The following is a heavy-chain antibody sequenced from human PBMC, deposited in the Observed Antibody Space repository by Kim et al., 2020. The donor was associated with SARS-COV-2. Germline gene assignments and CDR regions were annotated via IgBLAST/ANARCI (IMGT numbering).Heavy chain of an antibody. Sequence: GGSLRLSCAASGFTFSSYGMHWVRQAPGKGLEWVAVISYDGSNKYYADSVKGRFTISRDNSKNTLYLQMNSLRAEDTAVYYCAKEFRPSLNYYYYYYMDVWGKGTTVTVSS. J-gene: IGHJ6*03. D-gene: IGHD2-2*01. CDR3: AKEFRPSLNYYYYYYMDV. CDR1: GFTFSSYG. CDR2: ISYDGSNK. V-gene: IGHV3-30*18.